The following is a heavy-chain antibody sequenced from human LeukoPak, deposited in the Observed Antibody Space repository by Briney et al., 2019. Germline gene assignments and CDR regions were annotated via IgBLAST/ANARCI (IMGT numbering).Heavy chain of an antibody. CDR2: ISGSGGST. Sequence: GGSLRLSCAASGFTFSSYALSWVRKAPGKGLEWVSGISGSGGSTSYADSVKGRFTISRDNSKNTLYLQMNSLRAEDTAVYYCAKGSYFSGYDQHYFDCWGQGSLVTVSS. V-gene: IGHV3-23*01. J-gene: IGHJ4*02. CDR3: AKGSYFSGYDQHYFDC. CDR1: GFTFSSYA. D-gene: IGHD5-12*01.